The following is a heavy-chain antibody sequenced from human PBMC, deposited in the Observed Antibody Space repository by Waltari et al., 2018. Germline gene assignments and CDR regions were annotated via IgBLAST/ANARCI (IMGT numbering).Heavy chain of an antibody. CDR3: ARARIASAAKEACDI. CDR2: INPNRRVT. J-gene: IGHJ3*02. Sequence: QVQLVQSGAEVKKPGASVKVSCKASGYTFTGYYMHWVRPAPGQGLEWMGWINPNRRVTKYAKKFQGRGMRTRDTPRSPADMARSRLISEDTAGYYCARARIASAAKEACDIWGQGTMVTVAS. V-gene: IGHV1-2*02. D-gene: IGHD6-13*01. CDR1: GYTFTGYY.